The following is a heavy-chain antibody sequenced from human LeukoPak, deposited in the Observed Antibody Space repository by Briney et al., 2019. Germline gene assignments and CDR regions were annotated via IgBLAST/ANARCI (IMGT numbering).Heavy chain of an antibody. CDR3: ARGWCGGDCYSGLYYSDY. Sequence: GGSLRLLRGAWGFLLGGLEVQWVRQAPGKGLEGGSHLSWCCTTTYYAASVKGRFTISRDNTKNSLYLQMNSLRAEDTAVYYCARGWCGGDCYSGLYYSDYWGQGTLVTVSS. V-gene: IGHV3-48*03. D-gene: IGHD2-21*02. J-gene: IGHJ4*02. CDR1: GFLLGGL. CDR2: LSWCCTTT.